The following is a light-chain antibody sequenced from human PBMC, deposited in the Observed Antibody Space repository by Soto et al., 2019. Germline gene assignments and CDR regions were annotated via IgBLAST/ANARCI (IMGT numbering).Light chain of an antibody. J-gene: IGLJ2*01. Sequence: QSVLTQPPSASGSPGQSVTVSCTGTRRDLGGYDHVSWYQQHPGKAPKLMIFEVSKRPSGVPDRFSASKSGNTASLTVSGLQAEDEADYYCTSYAGSNSLLFGGGTKLTVL. CDR2: EVS. V-gene: IGLV2-8*01. CDR3: TSYAGSNSLL. CDR1: RRDLGGYDH.